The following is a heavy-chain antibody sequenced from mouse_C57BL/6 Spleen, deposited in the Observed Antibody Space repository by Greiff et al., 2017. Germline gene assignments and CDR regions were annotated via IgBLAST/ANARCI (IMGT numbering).Heavy chain of an antibody. D-gene: IGHD3-2*02. J-gene: IGHJ2*01. V-gene: IGHV1-82*01. CDR3: ARGQRSLPPGYLDD. CDR1: GYAFSSSW. Sequence: QVQLKQSGPELVKPGASVKISCKASGYAFSSSWMNWVKQRPGKGLAWIGRIYPGDGDTNYNGKFKGKATLTADKSSSTAYMQLSSLTSEDTAIYYRARGQRSLPPGYLDDWGQGTTLTVSS. CDR2: IYPGDGDT.